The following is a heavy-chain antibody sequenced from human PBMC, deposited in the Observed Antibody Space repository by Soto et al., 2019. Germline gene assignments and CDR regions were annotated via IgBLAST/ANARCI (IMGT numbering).Heavy chain of an antibody. CDR3: ARAPFYPLGGGGEFDY. J-gene: IGHJ4*02. D-gene: IGHD3-16*01. V-gene: IGHV1-3*01. CDR1: GYTFTSYA. CDR2: INAGNGNT. Sequence: GASVKVSCKDSGYTFTSYAMHWVRQAPGQRLEWMGWINAGNGNTKYSQKFQGRVTITRDTSASTAYMELSSLRSEDTAVYYCARAPFYPLGGGGEFDYWGQGTLVTVSS.